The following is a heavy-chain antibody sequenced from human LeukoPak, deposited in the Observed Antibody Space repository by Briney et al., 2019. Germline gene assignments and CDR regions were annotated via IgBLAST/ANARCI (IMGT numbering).Heavy chain of an antibody. CDR1: GYTFTSYG. Sequence: ASVKVSCKASGYTFTSYGISWVRQAPGQGLEWVGWISAYNGNTNYAQKLQGRVTMTTDTSTSTAYMELRSLRSDDTAVYYCARVRLGSGSYYNPPDYWGQGTLVTVSS. CDR3: ARVRLGSGSYYNPPDY. CDR2: ISAYNGNT. J-gene: IGHJ4*02. V-gene: IGHV1-18*01. D-gene: IGHD3-10*02.